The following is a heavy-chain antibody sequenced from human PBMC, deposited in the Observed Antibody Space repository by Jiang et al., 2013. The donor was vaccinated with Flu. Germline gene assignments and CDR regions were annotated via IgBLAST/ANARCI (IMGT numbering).Heavy chain of an antibody. CDR2: ISGSGGST. CDR1: TFSSYA. J-gene: IGHJ4*02. CDR3: AKDQAAMAPEELFDY. V-gene: IGHV3-23*01. D-gene: IGHD5-18*01. Sequence: TFSSYAMSWVRQAPGKGLEWVSAISGSGGSTYYADSVKGRFTISRDNSKNTLYLQMNSLRAEDTAVYYCAKDQAAMAPEELFDYWGQGTLVTVSS.